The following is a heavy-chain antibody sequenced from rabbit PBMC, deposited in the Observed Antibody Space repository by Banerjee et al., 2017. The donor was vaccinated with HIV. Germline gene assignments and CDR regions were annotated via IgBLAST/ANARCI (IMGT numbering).Heavy chain of an antibody. J-gene: IGHJ6*01. CDR2: IYAGSSVST. CDR3: ARDDSSSDWGALDL. D-gene: IGHD4-1*01. V-gene: IGHV1S40*01. Sequence: QSLEESGGDLVKPGASLTLTCTASGFSFSSSYYMCWVRQAPGKGLEWIACIYAGSSVSTYYASWAKGRFTITKPSSTTVTLQMTSLTAADTATYFCARDDSSSDWGALDLWGQGTLVTVS. CDR1: GFSFSSSYY.